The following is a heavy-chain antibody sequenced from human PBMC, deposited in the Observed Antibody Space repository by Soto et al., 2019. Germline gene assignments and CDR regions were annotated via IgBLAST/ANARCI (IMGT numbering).Heavy chain of an antibody. CDR3: AKGVASYSSGSYYYYYGMDV. Sequence: GGSLRLSCAASGFTFSSYAMSWVRQAPGKGLEWVSAISGSGGSTYYADSVKGRFTISRDNSKNTLYLQMNSLRAEDTAVYYCAKGVASYSSGSYYYYYGMDVWGQGTTVTVSS. V-gene: IGHV3-23*01. CDR1: GFTFSSYA. D-gene: IGHD6-19*01. CDR2: ISGSGGST. J-gene: IGHJ6*02.